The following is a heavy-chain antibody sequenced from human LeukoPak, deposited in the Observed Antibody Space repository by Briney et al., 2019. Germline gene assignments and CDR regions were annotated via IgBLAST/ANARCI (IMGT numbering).Heavy chain of an antibody. CDR1: GFTFSSYW. CDR3: ARDRKRWLLRSYYMDV. V-gene: IGHV3-7*01. J-gene: IGHJ6*03. CDR2: IKQDGSEK. D-gene: IGHD5-24*01. Sequence: PGGSLRLSCAVSGFTFSSYWMSWVRQAPGKGLEWVANIKQDGSEKYYVDSAKGRFTISRDNAKNSLYLQMNSLRAEDTAVYYCARDRKRWLLRSYYMDVWGKGTTVTISS.